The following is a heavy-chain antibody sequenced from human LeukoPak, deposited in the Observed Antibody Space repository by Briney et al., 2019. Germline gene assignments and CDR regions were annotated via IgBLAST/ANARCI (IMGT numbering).Heavy chain of an antibody. V-gene: IGHV3-20*04. D-gene: IGHD7-27*01. CDR2: LNWNGDNT. CDR1: GFTFEDYG. Sequence: GGSLRLSCAASGFTFEDYGMTWVRQAPGKGLEWVSGLNWNGDNTGYADSVKGRFTISRDNAKHSLYLQANSLRAEDTAFYYCARVWAWGSGNYFDYWGQGTLVTVSS. J-gene: IGHJ4*02. CDR3: ARVWAWGSGNYFDY.